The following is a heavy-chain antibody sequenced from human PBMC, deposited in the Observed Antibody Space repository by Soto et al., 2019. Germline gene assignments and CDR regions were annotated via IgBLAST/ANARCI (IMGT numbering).Heavy chain of an antibody. CDR3: ARDTRGYSYVVYYYYMDV. CDR2: ISSSSSYI. J-gene: IGHJ6*03. V-gene: IGHV3-21*01. Sequence: GSLRLSCAASGFTFSSYSMNWVRQAPGKGLEWVSSISSSSSYIYYADSVKGRFTISRDNAKNSLYLQMNSLRAEDTAVYYWARDTRGYSYVVYYYYMDVWGKGTTVTVSS. D-gene: IGHD5-18*01. CDR1: GFTFSSYS.